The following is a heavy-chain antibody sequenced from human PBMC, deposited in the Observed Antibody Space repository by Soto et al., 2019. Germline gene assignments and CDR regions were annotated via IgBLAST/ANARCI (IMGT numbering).Heavy chain of an antibody. CDR2: INHSGST. CDR1: GGSFSGYY. V-gene: IGHV4-34*01. CDR3: ARSPHDSYGDRYFDY. J-gene: IGHJ4*02. D-gene: IGHD5-18*01. Sequence: ASETLSLTCAVYGGSFSGYYWSWIRQPPGKGLEWIGEINHSGSTNYNPSLKSRVTISVDTSKNQFSLKLSSVTAADTAVYYCARSPHDSYGDRYFDYWGQGTLVTVSS.